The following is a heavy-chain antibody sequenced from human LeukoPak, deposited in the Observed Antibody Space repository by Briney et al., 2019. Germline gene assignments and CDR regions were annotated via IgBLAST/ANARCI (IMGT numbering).Heavy chain of an antibody. D-gene: IGHD2-8*01. CDR2: ISSSGSTI. CDR1: GFTFSSYG. J-gene: IGHJ4*02. CDR3: AKDLEDCTNGVCYTNDY. V-gene: IGHV3-23*01. Sequence: GGSLRLSCAASGFTFSSYGMSWVRQAPGKGLEWVSAISSSGSTIYYADSVKGRFTISRDNSKNTLYLQMNSLRAEDTAVYYCAKDLEDCTNGVCYTNDYWGQGTLVTVSS.